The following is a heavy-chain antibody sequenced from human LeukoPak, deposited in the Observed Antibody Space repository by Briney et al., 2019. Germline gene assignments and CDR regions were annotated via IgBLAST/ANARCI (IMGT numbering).Heavy chain of an antibody. V-gene: IGHV4-30-4*08. J-gene: IGHJ5*02. Sequence: PSETMSLICTVSGGSISSGDYYWSWIRQPPGKGLEWIGYIYYSRSTYYNPSLKSRVTISVDTSKNQFSLKLSSVTAADTAVYYCAIEGHNWFDPWGQGTLVTVSS. CDR3: AIEGHNWFDP. CDR2: IYYSRST. CDR1: GGSISSGDYY.